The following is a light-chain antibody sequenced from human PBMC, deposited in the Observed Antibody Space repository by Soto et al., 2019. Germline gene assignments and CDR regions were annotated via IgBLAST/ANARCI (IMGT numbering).Light chain of an antibody. Sequence: DIQMTQSPSTLSASVGDRVTITCRASQSISSWLAWYQQKPGKAPKLLIYKASSLESGVPSRFSGSGSGTEFTLTISSLQPDDFATYHCQQYNSYLTWTFGQGTKVEIK. CDR1: QSISSW. CDR3: QQYNSYLTWT. V-gene: IGKV1-5*03. CDR2: KAS. J-gene: IGKJ1*01.